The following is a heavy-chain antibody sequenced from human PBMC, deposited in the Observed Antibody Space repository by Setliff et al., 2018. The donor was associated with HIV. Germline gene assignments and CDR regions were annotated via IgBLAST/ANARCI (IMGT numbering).Heavy chain of an antibody. V-gene: IGHV3-23*01. CDR3: ARDVAVAATEF. Sequence: PGGSLRLSCAASELTFSNYAMTWVRQAPGKGLEWVSSLSGSGGSTYYADSVKGRFTISRDNSKNTLYLRMNSLRAEDTAVYYCARDVAVAATEFWGQGIQVTVSS. J-gene: IGHJ4*02. CDR2: LSGSGGST. CDR1: ELTFSNYA. D-gene: IGHD6-19*01.